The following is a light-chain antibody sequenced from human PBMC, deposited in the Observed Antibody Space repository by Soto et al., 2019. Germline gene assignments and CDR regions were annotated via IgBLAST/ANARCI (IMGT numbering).Light chain of an antibody. CDR1: QSVSSHY. CDR3: QQYGSSGT. V-gene: IGKV3-20*01. J-gene: IGKJ1*01. Sequence: EIVLTQTPGTLSLSPGEIATLSCMASQSVSSHYLAWYQQKPGQAPRLLIYGASNRATGIPDRFSGSGSGTDFTLTISRLEPEDFAVYYCQQYGSSGTFGQGTKVDIK. CDR2: GAS.